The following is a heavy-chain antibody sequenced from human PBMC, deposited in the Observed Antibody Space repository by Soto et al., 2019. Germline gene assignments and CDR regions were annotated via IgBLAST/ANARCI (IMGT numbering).Heavy chain of an antibody. CDR3: ARPLYSGSFGAFDI. V-gene: IGHV4-39*01. J-gene: IGHJ3*02. CDR2: LYYSGSS. D-gene: IGHD1-26*01. Sequence: QLQLQESGPGLVKPSETLSLTCSVSGGSITSRSYYWGWIRQPPGKGLEWIGNLYYSGSSYYNPSLNSRVTISLDASKNQFSLNVSSVTAADTAVYYCARPLYSGSFGAFDIWGQGTTVTVSS. CDR1: GGSITSRSYY.